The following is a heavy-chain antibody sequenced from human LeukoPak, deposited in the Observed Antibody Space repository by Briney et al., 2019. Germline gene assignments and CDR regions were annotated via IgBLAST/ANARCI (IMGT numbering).Heavy chain of an antibody. CDR1: GYNFATYW. J-gene: IGHJ4*02. CDR2: IDPSNSNI. CDR3: FFEY. V-gene: IGHV5-10-1*01. Sequence: PGESLKISCRGSGYNFATYWISWARQMPGKGLGWMGRIDPSNSNINYSPSFQGQVTISADKSLSTADPQWRSLKASDTAIYYCFFEYWGQGTLVTVSS.